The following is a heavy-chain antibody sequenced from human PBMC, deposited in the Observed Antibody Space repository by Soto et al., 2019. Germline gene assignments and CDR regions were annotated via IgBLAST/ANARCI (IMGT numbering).Heavy chain of an antibody. CDR3: AKDRRDGYNYFPYSFDY. CDR1: GFTFSSYA. D-gene: IGHD5-12*01. V-gene: IGHV3-23*01. Sequence: GGSLRLSCAASGFTFSSYAMSWVRQAPGKGLEWVSAISGSGGSTYYADSVKGRFTISRDNSKNTLYLQMNSLRAEDTAVYYCAKDRRDGYNYFPYSFDYWGQGTLVTVSS. CDR2: ISGSGGST. J-gene: IGHJ4*02.